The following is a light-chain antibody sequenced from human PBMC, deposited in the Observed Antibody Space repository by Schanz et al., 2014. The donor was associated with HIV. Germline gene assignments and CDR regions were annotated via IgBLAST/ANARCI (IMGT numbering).Light chain of an antibody. J-gene: IGLJ1*01. CDR1: SSDVGGYNY. Sequence: QSALTQPASVSGSPGQSITISCTGTSSDVGGYNYVSWYQQHPGKAPKLMIYDVSNRPSGVPDRFSGSKSGNTASLTVSGLQAEDEADYYCSSYAGSNNLGVFGTGTKLTVL. CDR2: DVS. CDR3: SSYAGSNNLGV. V-gene: IGLV2-8*01.